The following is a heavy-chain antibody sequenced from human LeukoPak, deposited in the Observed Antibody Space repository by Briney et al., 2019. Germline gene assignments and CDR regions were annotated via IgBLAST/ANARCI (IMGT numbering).Heavy chain of an antibody. CDR1: GGSISSSNW. V-gene: IGHV4-4*02. Sequence: SGTLSLTCAVSGGSISSSNWWSWVRQPPGKGLEWIGEIYHSGSTNYNPSLKSRVTISVDKSKNQFSLKLSSVTAADTALYYCARGMWFDTLFSTFDVWGQGTMVSVSS. CDR2: IYHSGST. D-gene: IGHD3-10*01. CDR3: ARGMWFDTLFSTFDV. J-gene: IGHJ3*01.